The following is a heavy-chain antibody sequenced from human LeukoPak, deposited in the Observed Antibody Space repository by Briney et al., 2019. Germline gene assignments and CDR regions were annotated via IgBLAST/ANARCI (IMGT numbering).Heavy chain of an antibody. CDR1: GGSISSSSYY. J-gene: IGHJ4*02. D-gene: IGHD1-26*01. V-gene: IGHV4-39*07. CDR3: ARDGRFPPEVLPRYFDY. Sequence: NPSETLSLTCTVSGGSISSSSYYWGWIRQPPGKGLEWIGSIYYSGSTYYNPSLKSRVTISVAKNQFSLKLSSVTAADTAVYYCARDGRFPPEVLPRYFDYWGQGTLVTVSS. CDR2: IYYSGST.